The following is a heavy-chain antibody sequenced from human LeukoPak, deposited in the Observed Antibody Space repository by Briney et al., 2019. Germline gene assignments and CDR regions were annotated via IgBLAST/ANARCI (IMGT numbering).Heavy chain of an antibody. V-gene: IGHV4-59*01. Sequence: SETLPLTCTVSGGSISGYYWSWIRQPPGKGLEWIGYIYYSGSTNYNPSLKSRVTISVDTSKNQFSLKLSSVSAADTAVYYCARYSTSWYYFDYWGQGTLVTVSS. J-gene: IGHJ4*02. D-gene: IGHD6-13*01. CDR1: GGSISGYY. CDR3: ARYSTSWYYFDY. CDR2: IYYSGST.